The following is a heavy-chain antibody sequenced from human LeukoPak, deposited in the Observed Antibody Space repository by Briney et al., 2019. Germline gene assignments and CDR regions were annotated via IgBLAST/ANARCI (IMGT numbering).Heavy chain of an antibody. Sequence: GGSLRLSCAASGFTFSSYGMHWVRQAPGKGLEWVAVISYDGSNKYYADSVKGRFTISRDNSKNTLYLQMNGLRPEDAALYYCAAWYSETTQEHNSWGQGTLVTVSS. CDR2: ISYDGSNK. D-gene: IGHD2-21*01. CDR1: GFTFSSYG. V-gene: IGHV3-30*03. CDR3: AAWYSETTQEHNS. J-gene: IGHJ4*02.